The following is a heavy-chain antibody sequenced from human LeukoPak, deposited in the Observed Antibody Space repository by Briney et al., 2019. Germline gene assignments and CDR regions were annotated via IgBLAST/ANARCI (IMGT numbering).Heavy chain of an antibody. D-gene: IGHD2-21*01. J-gene: IGHJ4*02. CDR2: ISSSSSYI. Sequence: PGGSLRLSCAASGLTFSSYSMNWVRQAPGKGLEWVSYISSSSSYIYYADSVKGRFTISRDNAKNSLYLQMNSLRAEDTAVYYCARDVVEPFDYWGQGTLVTVSS. CDR3: ARDVVEPFDY. V-gene: IGHV3-21*01. CDR1: GLTFSSYS.